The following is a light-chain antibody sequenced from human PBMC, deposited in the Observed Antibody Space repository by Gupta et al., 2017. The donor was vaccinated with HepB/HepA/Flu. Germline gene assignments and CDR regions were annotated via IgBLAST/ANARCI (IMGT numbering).Light chain of an antibody. CDR2: DAS. V-gene: IGKV3-11*01. J-gene: IGKJ5*01. CDR3: QQRSNWPPIT. CDR1: QSVRSF. Sequence: EIVLTQSPATPSLSPGERATLSCRASQSVRSFLAWYQQKPGQAPRLLIYDASNRATGIPARFSGRGSGTDFTLTISSLEPEDFAVYYCQQRSNWPPITFGQGTRLEIK.